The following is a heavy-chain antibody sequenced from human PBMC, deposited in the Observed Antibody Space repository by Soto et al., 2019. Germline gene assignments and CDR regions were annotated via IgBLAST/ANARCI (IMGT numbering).Heavy chain of an antibody. D-gene: IGHD1-26*01. J-gene: IGHJ6*02. Sequence: GWSLRLSCASSVFTFDDYAMQWVRQAPGKGLEWVSGISWNSGSIGYADSVKGRFTISRDNAKNSLYLQMNSLRAEDTALYYCAKDMDSGPLYGMDVWGQGTTVTVSS. CDR1: VFTFDDYA. CDR2: ISWNSGSI. CDR3: AKDMDSGPLYGMDV. V-gene: IGHV3-9*01.